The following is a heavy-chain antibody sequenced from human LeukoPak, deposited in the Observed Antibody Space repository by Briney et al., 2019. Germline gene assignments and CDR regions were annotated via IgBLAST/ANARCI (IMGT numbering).Heavy chain of an antibody. J-gene: IGHJ4*02. V-gene: IGHV3-53*01. Sequence: GGSLRLSCAASGFSVNNNHMNWVRQSPGQGLEWVSTIDNFGNTDYADSVKVRFSISRDSSKNTAYLQMNSLRAEDTAMYFCAGGTYYGSGSRPGYLDYWGLGTLVTVSS. CDR2: IDNFGNT. CDR1: GFSVNNNH. CDR3: AGGTYYGSGSRPGYLDY. D-gene: IGHD3-10*01.